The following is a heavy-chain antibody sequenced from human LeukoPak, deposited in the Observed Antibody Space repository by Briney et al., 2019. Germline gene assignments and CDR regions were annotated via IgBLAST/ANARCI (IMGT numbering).Heavy chain of an antibody. CDR1: EFSFSSHS. CDR2: ISRSGGSI. Sequence: GGSLRLSCAASEFSFSSHSMNWVRQAPGKGLEWVSYISRSGGSIYYADSLKGRFTISRDNAKNSLYLQMNSLRAEDTAVYFCARSLKVSAALDVFDIWGPGTMVTVSS. J-gene: IGHJ3*02. V-gene: IGHV3-21*01. CDR3: ARSLKVSAALDVFDI. D-gene: IGHD2-2*01.